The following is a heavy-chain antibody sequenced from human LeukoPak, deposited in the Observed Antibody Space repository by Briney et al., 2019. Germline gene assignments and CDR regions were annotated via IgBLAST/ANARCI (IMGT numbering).Heavy chain of an antibody. V-gene: IGHV3-7*01. Sequence: GGSLRLFCAASALTFSTYWMSWVRQAPGKGLEWLANIKEDGSEKYYVDSVKGRFTIYRENAKNSLYLQMNRLRAEDTAVYYCVIRDFWSGYYRDWGQGTLVTVSS. J-gene: IGHJ4*02. CDR3: VIRDFWSGYYRD. D-gene: IGHD3-3*01. CDR2: IKEDGSEK. CDR1: ALTFSTYW.